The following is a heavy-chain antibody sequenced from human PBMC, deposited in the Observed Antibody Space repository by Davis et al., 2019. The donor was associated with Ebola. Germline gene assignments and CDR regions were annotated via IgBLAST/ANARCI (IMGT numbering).Heavy chain of an antibody. CDR2: INPNSGGT. Sequence: AASVKVSCKASGYTFTSYYMHWVRQAPGQGLEWMGWINPNSGGTNYAQKFQGWVTMTRDTSISTAYMELSRLRSDDTAVYYCAREMQWLVPDYWGQGTLVTVSS. CDR3: AREMQWLVPDY. CDR1: GYTFTSYY. D-gene: IGHD6-19*01. J-gene: IGHJ4*02. V-gene: IGHV1-2*04.